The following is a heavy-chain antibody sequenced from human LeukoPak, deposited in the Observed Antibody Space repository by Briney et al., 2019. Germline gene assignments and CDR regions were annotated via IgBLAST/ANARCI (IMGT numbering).Heavy chain of an antibody. D-gene: IGHD3-22*01. CDR2: ISYDGSNK. V-gene: IGHV3-30*01. J-gene: IGHJ4*02. Sequence: GRSLRLSCAASGFTFSSYAMHWVRQAPGKGLEWVAVISYDGSNKYYADSVKGRFTISRDNSKNTLYLQMNSLRAEDTDVYYCAREGPITMIVVVAYYFEYWGQGTLVTVSS. CDR1: GFTFSSYA. CDR3: AREGPITMIVVVAYYFEY.